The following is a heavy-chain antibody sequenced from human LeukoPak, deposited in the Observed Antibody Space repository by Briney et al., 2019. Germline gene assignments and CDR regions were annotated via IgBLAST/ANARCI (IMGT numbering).Heavy chain of an antibody. J-gene: IGHJ4*02. CDR3: ARPYSSGWYGDFDY. CDR2: ISYDGSDK. CDR1: GFTFSSYW. D-gene: IGHD6-19*01. Sequence: GGSLRLSCAASGFTFSSYWMNWARQAPGKGLEWVAVISYDGSDKYYADSVKGRFTISRDNSKNTLYLQMNSLRVEDAAVYYCARPYSSGWYGDFDYWGQGTLVTVSS. V-gene: IGHV3-30*03.